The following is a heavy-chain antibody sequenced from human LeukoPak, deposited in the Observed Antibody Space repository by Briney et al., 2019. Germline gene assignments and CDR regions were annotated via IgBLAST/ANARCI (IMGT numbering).Heavy chain of an antibody. CDR1: GFTFTNAW. CDR2: IKSKTDGGTT. CDR3: CWGTTA. Sequence: PGGSLRLSCAASGFTFTNAWMSWVRQAPGKGLEWVGRIKSKTDGGTTDYVAPVKGRFAISRDDSEDTLYLQMNSLKIEDTAVYYCCWGTTAWGQGTLVTVSS. J-gene: IGHJ5*02. V-gene: IGHV3-15*01. D-gene: IGHD3-16*01.